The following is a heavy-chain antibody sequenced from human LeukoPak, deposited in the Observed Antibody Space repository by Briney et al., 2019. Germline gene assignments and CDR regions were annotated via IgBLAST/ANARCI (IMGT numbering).Heavy chain of an antibody. V-gene: IGHV3-7*05. CDR1: GFTFSNYW. J-gene: IGHJ6*02. CDR2: IKQDGSDK. CDR3: ARCGTPNNYYGYGVDV. Sequence: QPGGSLRLSCAASGFTFSNYWMTWVRQAPGKGLEWVANIKQDGSDKYYVDSVKGRFTISRDNAKNSLYLQMISLRAEDTAVYYCARCGTPNNYYGYGVDVWGQGTTVIVSS. D-gene: IGHD1-26*01.